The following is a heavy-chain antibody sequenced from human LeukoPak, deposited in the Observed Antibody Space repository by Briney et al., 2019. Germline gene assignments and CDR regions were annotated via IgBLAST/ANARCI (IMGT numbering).Heavy chain of an antibody. CDR3: AKIGYYGEKPKYFQH. Sequence: GGSLRLSCAASGFTFSSYAMSWVRQTPGKGLEWVSAISGSGGSAYYADSVKGRFTISRDNSKTTLYLLMNSLRVEDTAVYYCAKIGYYGEKPKYFQHWGQGTLVTVSS. CDR1: GFTFSSYA. D-gene: IGHD4-17*01. V-gene: IGHV3-23*01. CDR2: ISGSGGSA. J-gene: IGHJ1*01.